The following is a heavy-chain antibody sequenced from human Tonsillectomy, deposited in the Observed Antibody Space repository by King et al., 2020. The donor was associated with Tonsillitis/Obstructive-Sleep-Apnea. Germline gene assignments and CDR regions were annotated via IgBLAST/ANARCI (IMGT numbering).Heavy chain of an antibody. CDR3: ARGLKGVGRRNYYDSSGYYG. D-gene: IGHD3-22*01. V-gene: IGHV4-34*01. CDR2: INHSGST. J-gene: IGHJ4*02. Sequence: VQLQQWGAGLLKPSETLSLTCAVYGGSFSGYYWSWIRQPPGKGLEWIGEINHSGSTNYNPSLKSRVTISVDTSKNQFSLKLSSVTAADTAVYYCARGLKGVGRRNYYDSSGYYGWGQGTLVTVSS. CDR1: GGSFSGYY.